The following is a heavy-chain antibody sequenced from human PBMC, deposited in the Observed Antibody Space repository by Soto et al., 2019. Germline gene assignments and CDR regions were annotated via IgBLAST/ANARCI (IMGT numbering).Heavy chain of an antibody. D-gene: IGHD2-15*01. CDR1: GYTFTSYG. CDR3: ARGEGGGSYDYYGMDV. Sequence: QVQLVQSGAEVKKPGASVKVSCKASGYTFTSYGISWVRQAPGQGLEWMGWISAYNGNTNYAQKFQGRVTITADESTSTAYMELSSLRSEDTAVYYCARGEGGGSYDYYGMDVWGQGTTVTVSS. CDR2: ISAYNGNT. V-gene: IGHV1-18*01. J-gene: IGHJ6*02.